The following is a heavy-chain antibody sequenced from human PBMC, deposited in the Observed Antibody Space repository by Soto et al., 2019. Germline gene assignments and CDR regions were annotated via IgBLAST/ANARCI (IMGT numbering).Heavy chain of an antibody. D-gene: IGHD3-22*01. CDR3: ARGGSGYVWFNEF. Sequence: QEQLVQSGAEVRKPGSSVRVSCKDSGGLFSSYAISWVRQAPGQGLGWLGGIIPVFGSTNYAQKFQDRLTITADENTNTAYMDLSSLKSDDTAIYYCARGGSGYVWFNEFWGQGTLVTVSS. CDR1: GGLFSSYA. CDR2: IIPVFGST. V-gene: IGHV1-69*01. J-gene: IGHJ4*02.